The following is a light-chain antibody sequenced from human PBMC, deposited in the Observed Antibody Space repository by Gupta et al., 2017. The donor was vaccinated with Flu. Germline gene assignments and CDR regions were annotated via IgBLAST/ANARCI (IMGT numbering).Light chain of an antibody. Sequence: IQLTQSPSSLSAFIGDRVIITCRASQANSNHLAWYQHKPGRVPRLLIYATSTLQTGVPSLFSGSGSGPDFTLIISRLQPEDVETYYSQMYDGGRTFGPGTKVDVK. V-gene: IGKV1-27*01. CDR1: QANSNH. CDR2: ATS. CDR3: QMYDGGRT. J-gene: IGKJ3*01.